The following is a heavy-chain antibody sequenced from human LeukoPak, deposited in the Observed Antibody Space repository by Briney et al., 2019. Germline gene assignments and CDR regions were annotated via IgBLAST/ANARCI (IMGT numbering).Heavy chain of an antibody. D-gene: IGHD6-6*01. CDR3: AREEYSSSPLFDY. Sequence: GGSLRLSCATSGFTFSTYGMHWVRQAPGKGLDWVAFIQSDGRNTYYADSVKGRFTISRDNSKNTLYLQMNSLRAEDTAVYYCAREEYSSSPLFDYWGQGTLVTVSS. CDR2: IQSDGRNT. J-gene: IGHJ4*02. CDR1: GFTFSTYG. V-gene: IGHV3-30*02.